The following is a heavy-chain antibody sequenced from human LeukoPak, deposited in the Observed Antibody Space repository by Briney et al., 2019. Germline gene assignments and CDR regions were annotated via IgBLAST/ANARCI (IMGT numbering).Heavy chain of an antibody. CDR2: INHSGST. J-gene: IGHJ6*03. D-gene: IGHD3-10*01. CDR3: ARAGSGSYYRRAYYYYMDV. CDR1: GGSFSGYY. Sequence: SETLSLTCAVYGGSFSGYYWSWIRQPPGKGLEWIGEINHSGSTNYNPSLKSRVTISVDTSKNQFSLKLSSVTAADTAVYYCARAGSGSYYRRAYYYYMDVWGKGTTVTISS. V-gene: IGHV4-34*01.